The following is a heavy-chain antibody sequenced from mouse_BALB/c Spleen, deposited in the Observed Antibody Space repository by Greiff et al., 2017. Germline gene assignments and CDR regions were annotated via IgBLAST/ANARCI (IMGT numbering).Heavy chain of an antibody. CDR1: GYTFTSYW. CDR3: ARFHYFDY. V-gene: IGHV1-7*01. J-gene: IGHJ2*01. CDR2: INPSTGYT. Sequence: VKLQESGAELAKPGASVKMSCKASGYTFTSYWMHWVKQRPGQGLEWIGYINPSTGYTEYNQKFKDKATLTADKSSSTAYMQLSSLTSEDSAVYYCARFHYFDYWGQGTTLTVSS.